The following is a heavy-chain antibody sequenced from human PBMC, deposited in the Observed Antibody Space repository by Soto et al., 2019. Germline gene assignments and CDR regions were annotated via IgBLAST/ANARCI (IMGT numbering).Heavy chain of an antibody. Sequence: SETLSLTCTASGGSISSSSYYWGWIRQPPGKGLEWIGSIYYSGSTYYNPSLKSRVTISVDTSKNQFSLKLSSVTAAGTAVYYCAVVVVPADLIDYWGQGTLVTVSS. CDR2: IYYSGST. D-gene: IGHD2-2*01. J-gene: IGHJ4*02. CDR3: AVVVVPADLIDY. V-gene: IGHV4-39*01. CDR1: GGSISSSSYY.